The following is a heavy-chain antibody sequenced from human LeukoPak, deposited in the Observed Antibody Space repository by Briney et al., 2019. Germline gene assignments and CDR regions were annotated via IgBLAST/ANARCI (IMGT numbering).Heavy chain of an antibody. CDR1: GFTFSRYG. J-gene: IGHJ4*02. CDR2: ISDSGGDK. Sequence: GGSLRLSCAASGFTFSRYGFHWVRQAPGKGLEWVAFISDSGGDKWFGDSVKGRFTISRDKTKNTVNLQMSSLRVEDTALYYCARDGGSESYAFDYWGQETLVTVSS. V-gene: IGHV3-30*02. D-gene: IGHD3-10*01. CDR3: ARDGGSESYAFDY.